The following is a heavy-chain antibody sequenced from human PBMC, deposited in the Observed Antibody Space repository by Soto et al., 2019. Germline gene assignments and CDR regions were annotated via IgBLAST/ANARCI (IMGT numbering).Heavy chain of an antibody. CDR1: GYTFTSYA. Sequence: ASVKVSCKASGYTFTSYAMHWVRQAPGQSLEWMGWINTGNGDTKYSQNFQGRVTITRDTSASTAYMELSSLRSEDTAVYYCARGWGTPLSYYYGMDVWGQGTTVTVSS. J-gene: IGHJ6*02. D-gene: IGHD1-7*01. CDR3: ARGWGTPLSYYYGMDV. CDR2: INTGNGDT. V-gene: IGHV1-3*04.